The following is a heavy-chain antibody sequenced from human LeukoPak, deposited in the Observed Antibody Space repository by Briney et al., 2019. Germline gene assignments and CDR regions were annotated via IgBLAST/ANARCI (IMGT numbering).Heavy chain of an antibody. CDR3: ARDGSGSGDY. D-gene: IGHD2-15*01. V-gene: IGHV3-21*01. CDR2: ISSDSTNI. Sequence: GGSLRLSCAASGFTFSIYGMNWVRQAPGEGLEWVASISSDSTNIYYTDSVKGRFPISRDNAKNSLYLQMNSLILEDTAVYYCARDGSGSGDYWGQGTLVTVSS. CDR1: GFTFSIYG. J-gene: IGHJ4*02.